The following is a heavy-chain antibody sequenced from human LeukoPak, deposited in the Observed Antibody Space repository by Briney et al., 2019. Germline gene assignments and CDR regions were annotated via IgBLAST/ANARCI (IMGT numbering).Heavy chain of an antibody. V-gene: IGHV4-39*01. CDR3: ARHNMVRGVTRYFDY. CDR1: GGSISSSSYY. CDR2: IYYSGST. D-gene: IGHD3-10*01. J-gene: IGHJ4*02. Sequence: PSETLSLTCTVSGGSISSSSYYWGWIRQPPGKGPEWIGSIYYSGSTYYNPSLKSRVTISVDTSKNQFSLKLSSVTAADTAVYYCARHNMVRGVTRYFDYWGQGTLVTVSS.